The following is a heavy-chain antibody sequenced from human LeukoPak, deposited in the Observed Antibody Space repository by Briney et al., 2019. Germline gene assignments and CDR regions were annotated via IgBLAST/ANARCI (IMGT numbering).Heavy chain of an antibody. CDR3: ARAGYYGDAAFDL. CDR2: IRQDGSEN. Sequence: TGRSLRLSCTASGFTFNHYAMHWVRKAQGQGLEWVANIRQDGSENYYVDSVRGRLTIAEDNAKNSLYLQRNSLRAEDTGFYYCARAGYYGDAAFDLWGQGTMVTVSS. V-gene: IGHV3-7*01. CDR1: GFTFNHYA. J-gene: IGHJ3*01. D-gene: IGHD2/OR15-2a*01.